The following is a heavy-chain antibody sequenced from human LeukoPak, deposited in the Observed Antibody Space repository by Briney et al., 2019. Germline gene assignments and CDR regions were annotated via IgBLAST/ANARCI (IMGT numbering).Heavy chain of an antibody. CDR1: GFSLCSGYY. J-gene: IGHJ5*02. CDR2: IYHGGST. CDR3: ARTYYYGSGSSYFDP. Sequence: PSETLSLTCTVSGFSLCSGYYWGWIRQPPGKGLEWIGSIYHGGSTHYNPSLKSQVTISVDTSKNQFSLNLTSVTAADTAVYYCARTYYYGSGSSYFDPWGQGTLVTVSS. V-gene: IGHV4-38-2*02. D-gene: IGHD3-10*01.